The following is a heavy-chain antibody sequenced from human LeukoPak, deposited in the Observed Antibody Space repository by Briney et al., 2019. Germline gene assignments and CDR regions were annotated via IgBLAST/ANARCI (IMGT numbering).Heavy chain of an antibody. CDR2: INPNSGGT. Sequence: AASVKVSCKASGYTFTGYYMHWVRQAPGQGLEWMGWINPNSGGTNYAQKFQGRVTMTRDTSISTAYMELSRLRSDDTAVYYCARDWAAVAGTDCWGQGTLVTVSS. D-gene: IGHD6-19*01. CDR1: GYTFTGYY. CDR3: ARDWAAVAGTDC. V-gene: IGHV1-2*02. J-gene: IGHJ4*02.